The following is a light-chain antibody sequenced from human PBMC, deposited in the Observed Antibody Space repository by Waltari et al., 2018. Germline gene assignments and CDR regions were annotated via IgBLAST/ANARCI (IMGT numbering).Light chain of an antibody. Sequence: QSVLTQPPSVSAAPGQKVTISCSGSSSNIGNNYVSWYEQFPGKAPTLLSYDNNKRPSGIPDRFSGAKSGTSATLGITGLQTGDEADYYCGTWDSSLSAGGVFGTGTKVTVL. CDR3: GTWDSSLSAGGV. J-gene: IGLJ1*01. V-gene: IGLV1-51*01. CDR1: SSNIGNNY. CDR2: DNN.